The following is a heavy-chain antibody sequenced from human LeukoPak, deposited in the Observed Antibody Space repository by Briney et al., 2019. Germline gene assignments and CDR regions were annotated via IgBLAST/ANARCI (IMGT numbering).Heavy chain of an antibody. Sequence: GGSLRLSCAASGFTFSDYSMSWIRQAPGKGLEWVSFISSSSSNINYADSVKGRFTISRDNAKNSLYLQMNSLRAEDTDVYYCARSGTGYEKAFFDSWGQRTLVTVSS. CDR3: ARSGTGYEKAFFDS. J-gene: IGHJ5*01. D-gene: IGHD5-12*01. CDR2: ISSSSSNI. V-gene: IGHV3-11*06. CDR1: GFTFSDYS.